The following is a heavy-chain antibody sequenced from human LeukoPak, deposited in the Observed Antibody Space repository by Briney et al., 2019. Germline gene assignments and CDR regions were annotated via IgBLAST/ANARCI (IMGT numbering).Heavy chain of an antibody. Sequence: ASVKVSCKASGYTFTGYYMHWVRQAPGQGLEWMGWISAYNGNTNYAQKLQGRVTMTTDTSTSTAYMELRSLRSDDTAVYYCARVVGVLWAQDIDYWGQGTLVTVSS. CDR3: ARVVGVLWAQDIDY. CDR1: GYTFTGYY. J-gene: IGHJ4*02. D-gene: IGHD1-26*01. CDR2: ISAYNGNT. V-gene: IGHV1-18*04.